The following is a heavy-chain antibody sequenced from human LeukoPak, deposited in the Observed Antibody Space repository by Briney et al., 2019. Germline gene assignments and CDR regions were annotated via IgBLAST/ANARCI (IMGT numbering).Heavy chain of an antibody. CDR2: VSGRSDST. J-gene: IGHJ4*02. Sequence: GGSLRLSCAASGFTFSNFAMNWVRQAPGKGLEWVSVVSGRSDSTDYADSVKGRFTISRDNSKNTLYLQMNSLRAEDTAVYYCAKGYCSTTSCSFDYWGQGTLVTVSS. CDR1: GFTFSNFA. CDR3: AKGYCSTTSCSFDY. V-gene: IGHV3-23*01. D-gene: IGHD2-2*01.